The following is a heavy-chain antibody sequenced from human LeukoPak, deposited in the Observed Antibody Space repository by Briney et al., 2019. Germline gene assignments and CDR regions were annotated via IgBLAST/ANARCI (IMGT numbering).Heavy chain of an antibody. CDR1: GGSISSSSYY. CDR3: ARAARVLRFLEWLHTHYFDY. V-gene: IGHV4-39*07. D-gene: IGHD3-3*01. J-gene: IGHJ4*02. CDR2: INHSGST. Sequence: SETLSLTCTVSGGSISSSSYYWSWIRQPPGKGLEWIGEINHSGSTNYNPSLKSRVTISVDTSKNQFSLKLSSVTAADTAVYYCARAARVLRFLEWLHTHYFDYWGQGTLVTVSS.